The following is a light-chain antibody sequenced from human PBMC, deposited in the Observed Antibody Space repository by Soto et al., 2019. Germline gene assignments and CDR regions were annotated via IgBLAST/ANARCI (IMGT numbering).Light chain of an antibody. J-gene: IGKJ1*01. Sequence: DIQMTQSPSILSASVGDRVTITCRASQSISSWLAWYQQKPGKAPNLLIYKASHLENGVPSRFSGSGSGTEFTLTISSLQPGDFATYYCQHYNTSPWTFGQGTKV. CDR1: QSISSW. CDR2: KAS. CDR3: QHYNTSPWT. V-gene: IGKV1-5*03.